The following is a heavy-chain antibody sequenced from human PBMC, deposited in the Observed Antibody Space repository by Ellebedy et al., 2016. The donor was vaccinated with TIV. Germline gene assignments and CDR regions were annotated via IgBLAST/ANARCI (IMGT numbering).Heavy chain of an antibody. Sequence: PGGSLRLSCAASGFTFSSYWMHWVRQTPGKGLEWVSRINSDGRTINYADSVRGRFTISRDNAENTLYLEMNSLRVDDTAVYYCARQFDQPARWGQGTLVTVSS. CDR2: INSDGRTI. D-gene: IGHD3-9*01. CDR1: GFTFSSYW. J-gene: IGHJ4*02. V-gene: IGHV3-74*01. CDR3: ARQFDQPAR.